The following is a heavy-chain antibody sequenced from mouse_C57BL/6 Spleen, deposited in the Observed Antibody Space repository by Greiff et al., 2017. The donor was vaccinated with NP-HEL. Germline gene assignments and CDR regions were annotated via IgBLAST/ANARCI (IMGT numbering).Heavy chain of an antibody. V-gene: IGHV1-82*01. D-gene: IGHD1-1*01. J-gene: IGHJ1*03. Sequence: VQLQQSGPELVKPGASVKISCKASGYAFSSSWMNWVKQRPGKGLEWIGRIYPGDGDTNYNGKFKGKATLTADKSSSPAYLQLSSLTSADSAVYFCARDYYGSSSNWYFDVWGTGTTVTVSS. CDR3: ARDYYGSSSNWYFDV. CDR1: GYAFSSSW. CDR2: IYPGDGDT.